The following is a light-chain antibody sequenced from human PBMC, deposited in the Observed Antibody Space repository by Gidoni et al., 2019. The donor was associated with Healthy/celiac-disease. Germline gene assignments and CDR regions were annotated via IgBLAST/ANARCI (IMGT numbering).Light chain of an antibody. V-gene: IGKV1-39*01. CDR3: QQSYSDRWT. J-gene: IGKJ1*01. Sequence: DIKMTQSPTSLSASVGDRVTITCRASQSLSRYLNWYQQKPGKAPKLLIYAASSLQSGVPSRFSGSGSGTDFTLTISSLQPEDFATYYCQQSYSDRWTFGQGTKVEIK. CDR2: AAS. CDR1: QSLSRY.